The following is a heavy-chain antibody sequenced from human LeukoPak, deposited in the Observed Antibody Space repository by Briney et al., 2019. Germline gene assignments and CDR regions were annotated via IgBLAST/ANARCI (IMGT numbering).Heavy chain of an antibody. CDR1: GYTFTSYG. J-gene: IGHJ3*02. Sequence: ASVKVSCKASGYTFTSYGISWVRQAPGQGLEWMGWISAYNGNTNCAQKLQGRVTMTTDTSTSTAYMELSSLRSEDTAVYYCARGISGKNDAFDIWGQGTMVTVSS. V-gene: IGHV1-18*01. CDR3: ARGISGKNDAFDI. CDR2: ISAYNGNT.